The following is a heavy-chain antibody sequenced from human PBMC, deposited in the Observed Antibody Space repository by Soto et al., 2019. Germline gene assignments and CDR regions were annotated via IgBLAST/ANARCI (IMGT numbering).Heavy chain of an antibody. CDR1: GGTFSSYT. CDR2: IIPILGIA. CDR3: ARDGLPRPFDY. Sequence: ASVKVSCKASGGTFSSYTISWVRQAPGQGLEWMGRIIPILGIANYAQKFQGRVTITADKSTSTAYMELSSLRSEDTAVYYCARDGLPRPFDYWGQGTLVTVSS. J-gene: IGHJ4*02. V-gene: IGHV1-69*04.